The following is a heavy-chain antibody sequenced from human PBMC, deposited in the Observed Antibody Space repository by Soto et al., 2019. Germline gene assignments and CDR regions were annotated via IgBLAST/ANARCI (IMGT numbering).Heavy chain of an antibody. D-gene: IGHD6-6*01. CDR2: IIPIFGTA. J-gene: IGHJ6*02. Sequence: ASVKVSCEASGGTFSSYAISWVRQAPGQGLEWMGGIIPIFGTANYAQKFQGRVTITADKSTSTAYMELSSLRSEDTAVYYCARDKSIAARPASTDYYYGMDVWGQGTTVTVSS. CDR3: ARDKSIAARPASTDYYYGMDV. CDR1: GGTFSSYA. V-gene: IGHV1-69*06.